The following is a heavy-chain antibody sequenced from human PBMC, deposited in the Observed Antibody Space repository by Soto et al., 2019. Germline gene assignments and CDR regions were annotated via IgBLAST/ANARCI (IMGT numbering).Heavy chain of an antibody. CDR1: GYTFTSYY. Sequence: ASVKVSCKASGYTFTSYYMHWVRQAPGQGLEWMGIINPSGGSTSYAQKFQGRVTMTRDTSTSTVYMELSSLRSEDTAVYYCARDTRYRSVRPQPSHFDYWGPGTMVTVYS. CDR3: ARDTRYRSVRPQPSHFDY. J-gene: IGHJ4*02. D-gene: IGHD6-19*01. CDR2: INPSGGST. V-gene: IGHV1-46*01.